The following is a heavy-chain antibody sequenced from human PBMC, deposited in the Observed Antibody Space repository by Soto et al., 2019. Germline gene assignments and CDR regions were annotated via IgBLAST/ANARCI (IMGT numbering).Heavy chain of an antibody. V-gene: IGHV3-48*02. Sequence: DVQLVESGGGFIQPGESLRLSCAASGFTFSVHSMNWVRRAPGKGLEWDSYISSTSSARYYAGSVRGRFTISRDNAKYSLYLQMNSLTDEDTAVYYCARDSDIYYGMDVWGQGTTVTVSS. CDR3: ARDSDIYYGMDV. CDR1: GFTFSVHS. J-gene: IGHJ6*02. CDR2: ISSTSSAR. D-gene: IGHD3-9*01.